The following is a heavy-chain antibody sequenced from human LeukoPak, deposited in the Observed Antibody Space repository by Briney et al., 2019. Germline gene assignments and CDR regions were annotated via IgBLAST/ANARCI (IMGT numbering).Heavy chain of an antibody. D-gene: IGHD3-16*02. V-gene: IGHV4-59*08. Sequence: SETLSLTCTVSGGSISSYYWSWIRQPPGKGLEWIGYIYYSGSTNYNPSLKSRVTISVDTSKNQFSLKLSSVTAADTAAYYCARGGDNRFDYVWGSYRPFDYWGQGTLVTVSS. CDR3: ARGGDNRFDYVWGSYRPFDY. CDR1: GGSISSYY. CDR2: IYYSGST. J-gene: IGHJ4*02.